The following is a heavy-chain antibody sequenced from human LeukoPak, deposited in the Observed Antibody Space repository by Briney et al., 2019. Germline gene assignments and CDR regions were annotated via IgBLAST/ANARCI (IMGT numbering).Heavy chain of an antibody. Sequence: SQTLSLTCAISGDSVSSNSSWNWIRQSPSRGLEWLGRTYYRSKWYNDYVVSVKSRININPDTSKNQFSLQLNSVTPEDTAVYYCARGGQGDGYSADEAFDIWGQGTMVTVS. CDR3: ARGGQGDGYSADEAFDI. J-gene: IGHJ3*02. D-gene: IGHD5-18*01. CDR2: TYYRSKWYN. V-gene: IGHV6-1*01. CDR1: GDSVSSNSS.